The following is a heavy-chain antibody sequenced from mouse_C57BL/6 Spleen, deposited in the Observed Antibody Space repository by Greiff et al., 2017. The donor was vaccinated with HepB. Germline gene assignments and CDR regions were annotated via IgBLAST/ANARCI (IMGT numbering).Heavy chain of an antibody. D-gene: IGHD2-4*01. CDR2: INPGSGGT. Sequence: QVQLQQSGAELVRPGTSVKVSCKASGYAFTNYLIEWVKQRPGQGLEWIGVINPGSGGTNYNEKFKGKAKLTSDKSSSTAYMRLSSLAAEDSAVYFCARWDDYDGGFAYWGQGTLVTVSA. J-gene: IGHJ3*01. CDR3: ARWDDYDGGFAY. CDR1: GYAFTNYL. V-gene: IGHV1-54*01.